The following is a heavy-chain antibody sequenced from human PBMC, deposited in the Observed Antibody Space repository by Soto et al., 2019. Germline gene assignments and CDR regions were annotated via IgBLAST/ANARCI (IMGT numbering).Heavy chain of an antibody. V-gene: IGHV3-72*01. D-gene: IGHD3-22*01. CDR2: SRDKPQGYST. Sequence: EVQLVESGGGLVQPGGSLRLSCAGSGFTLSDHYIDWGRQAPGKGLEWVGRSRDKPQGYSTAYAASVKGRFTTSRDESKNSAYLQMNSLKTEDTAVYYCVRATHFSDSSGYTRCLDYWGQGTLVNVSS. J-gene: IGHJ4*02. CDR3: VRATHFSDSSGYTRCLDY. CDR1: GFTLSDHY.